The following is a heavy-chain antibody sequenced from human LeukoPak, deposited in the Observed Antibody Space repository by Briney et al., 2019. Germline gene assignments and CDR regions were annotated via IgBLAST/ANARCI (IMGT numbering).Heavy chain of an antibody. Sequence: KPSETLSLTCAVYGGSFSGYYWSWIRQPPGKGLEWIGEINHSGSTNYNPSLKSRVTISVDTSKNQFSLKLSSVTAADTAVYYCATDCSGSSCYPAGFDYWGQGTLVTVSS. CDR1: GGSFSGYY. CDR3: ATDCSGSSCYPAGFDY. V-gene: IGHV4-34*01. J-gene: IGHJ4*02. CDR2: INHSGST. D-gene: IGHD2-15*01.